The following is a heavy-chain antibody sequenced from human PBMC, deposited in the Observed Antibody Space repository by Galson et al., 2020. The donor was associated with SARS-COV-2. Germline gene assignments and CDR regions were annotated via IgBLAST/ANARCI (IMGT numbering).Heavy chain of an antibody. CDR1: GFTFSSYS. V-gene: IGHV3-21*01. D-gene: IGHD3-22*01. Sequence: GGSLRLSCAASGFTFSSYSMNWVRQAPGKGLEWVSSIGSSSSYIYYADSVKGRFTISRDNAKNSLYLQMNSLRAEDTAVYYCAREAYYDSSGYYLRAFDIWGQGTMVTVAS. CDR3: AREAYYDSSGYYLRAFDI. CDR2: IGSSSSYI. J-gene: IGHJ3*02.